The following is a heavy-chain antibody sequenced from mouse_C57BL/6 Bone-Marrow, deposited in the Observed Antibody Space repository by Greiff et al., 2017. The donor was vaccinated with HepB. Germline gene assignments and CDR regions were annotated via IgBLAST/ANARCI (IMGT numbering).Heavy chain of an antibody. V-gene: IGHV1-81*01. J-gene: IGHJ3*01. Sequence: VQLVESGAELARPGASVKLSCKASGYTFTSYGISWVKQRTGQGLEWIGEIYPRSGNTYYNEKFKGKATLTADKSSSTAYMELRSLTSEDSAVYFCARWNDGYHGRFAYWGQGTLVTVSA. D-gene: IGHD2-3*01. CDR3: ARWNDGYHGRFAY. CDR1: GYTFTSYG. CDR2: IYPRSGNT.